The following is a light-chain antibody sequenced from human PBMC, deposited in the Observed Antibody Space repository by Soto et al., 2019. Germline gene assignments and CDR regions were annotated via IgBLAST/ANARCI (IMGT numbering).Light chain of an antibody. V-gene: IGKV1-5*03. CDR2: KAS. J-gene: IGKJ1*01. Sequence: DIQMTQSPSTLSASVGDRVTITCRASQSISNWLAWYQRKPGKAPKLLIYKASSLESGVPSRFSGSGSGTEFTLTISSLQPDDFATYYCQQYNSYSGTFGQGTKV. CDR3: QQYNSYSGT. CDR1: QSISNW.